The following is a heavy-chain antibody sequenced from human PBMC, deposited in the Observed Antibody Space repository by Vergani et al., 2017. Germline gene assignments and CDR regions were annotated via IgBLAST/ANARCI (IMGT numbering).Heavy chain of an antibody. D-gene: IGHD2-15*01. CDR1: GYSFTTYW. J-gene: IGHJ4*02. V-gene: IGHV5-51*01. Sequence: EVQLVQSGAEVKKPGESLKISCKGSGYSFTTYWIGWVRQMPGKGLEWMGIIYPGDSDTRYSPAFQGQVTSSADKSISTAYLQWSSLKASDTAMYYCARRGYCSGGSCSLFDYWGQGTLVTVSS. CDR2: IYPGDSDT. CDR3: ARRGYCSGGSCSLFDY.